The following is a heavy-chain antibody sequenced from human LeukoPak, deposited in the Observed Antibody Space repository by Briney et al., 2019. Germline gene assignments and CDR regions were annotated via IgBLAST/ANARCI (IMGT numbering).Heavy chain of an antibody. Sequence: GGSLRLSCVASGFIFSNYGMNWVRQAPGKGLEWVSSISTTSTYIYYADSVKGRFTISRDNAKNSLYLQMNSLRAEDTAVYYCARDRLAAGDAFDVWGQGTMVTVSS. CDR1: GFIFSNYG. J-gene: IGHJ3*01. CDR3: ARDRLAAGDAFDV. D-gene: IGHD6-13*01. V-gene: IGHV3-21*01. CDR2: ISTTSTYI.